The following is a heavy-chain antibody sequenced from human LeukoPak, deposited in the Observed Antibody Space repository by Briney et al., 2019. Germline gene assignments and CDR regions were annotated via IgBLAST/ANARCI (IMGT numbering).Heavy chain of an antibody. Sequence: GESLKISCAASGFTFSVFWMSWVRQAPGKGLEWVANIKQDGSEKYYVDSVKGRFTISRDNDNNSMYLQINSLRAEDTAVYYCARYHGGYFACWGQGTLVTVSS. CDR1: GFTFSVFW. V-gene: IGHV3-7*01. J-gene: IGHJ4*02. CDR3: ARYHGGYFAC. D-gene: IGHD2-15*01. CDR2: IKQDGSEK.